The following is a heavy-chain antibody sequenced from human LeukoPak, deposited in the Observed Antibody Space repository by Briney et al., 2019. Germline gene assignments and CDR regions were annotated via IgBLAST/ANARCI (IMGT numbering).Heavy chain of an antibody. CDR1: GGSFSGYY. CDR3: AREGTTGPFDY. CDR2: INHSGST. V-gene: IGHV4-34*01. J-gene: IGHJ4*02. D-gene: IGHD1-7*01. Sequence: SETLSLTCAVYGGSFSGYYWSWIRQPPGKGLEWIGEINHSGSTNYNPSLKSRVTISVDTSKNQFSLKLSSVTAADTAVYYCAREGTTGPFDYWGRGTLVTVSS.